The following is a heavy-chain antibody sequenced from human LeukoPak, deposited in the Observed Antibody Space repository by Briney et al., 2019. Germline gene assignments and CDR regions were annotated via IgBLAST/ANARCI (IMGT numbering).Heavy chain of an antibody. J-gene: IGHJ4*02. D-gene: IGHD6-13*01. CDR3: ARHGSGSSSSWYYN. CDR1: GGSIRSRSYY. Sequence: SETLSLTCTVSGGSIRSRSYYWGWIRQPPGKGMEWIGSIYYSGLTYNNPSLKSRVTISVDTSKNQFSLKVSSVSAADTAVYYCARHGSGSSSSWYYNWGQGALVTVSS. V-gene: IGHV4-39*01. CDR2: IYYSGLT.